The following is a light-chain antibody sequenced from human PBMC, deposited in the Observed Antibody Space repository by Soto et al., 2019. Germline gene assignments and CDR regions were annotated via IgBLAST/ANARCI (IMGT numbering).Light chain of an antibody. V-gene: IGKV1-5*01. CDR3: QQVNVYPST. CDR1: QSISNW. CDR2: HAS. J-gene: IGKJ5*01. Sequence: DIQMTQSPSTLPASVGDRVTITCRASQSISNWLAWYPQKPGTAPKLLIYHASTLHSGVPSRFSGGGSGTDFTLTISSLQPEDFATYYCQQVNVYPSTFGGGTRREIK.